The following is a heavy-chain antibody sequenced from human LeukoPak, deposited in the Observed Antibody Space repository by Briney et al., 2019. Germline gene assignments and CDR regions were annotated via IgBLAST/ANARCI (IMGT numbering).Heavy chain of an antibody. CDR2: IFSDGKT. V-gene: IGHV4-38-2*02. D-gene: IGHD3-22*01. CDR3: VRVIGAPNXYYYMDV. Sequence: WASLSLTCNVSGYSISSGYTWGGARQPPGQGVAWIVIIFSDGKTYYNPPLKSRVTMSVDTSKNQLSLKMSSVTAADTAVYFCVRVIGAPNXYYYMDV. CDR1: GYSISSGYT. J-gene: IGHJ6*03.